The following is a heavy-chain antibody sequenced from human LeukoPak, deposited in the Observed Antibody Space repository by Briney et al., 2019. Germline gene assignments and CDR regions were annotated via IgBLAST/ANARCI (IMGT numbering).Heavy chain of an antibody. Sequence: PGGSLRLSCAASGFTVSSNFMSWVRQAPGKGLEWVSVIYSGGTTYYADSLKGRFTVSRDNSKNTLYLQMNSLRAEDTAVYYCARASGWDYYFDYWGQGTLVTVSS. J-gene: IGHJ4*02. CDR1: GFTVSSNF. V-gene: IGHV3-66*01. CDR3: ARASGWDYYFDY. D-gene: IGHD6-19*01. CDR2: IYSGGTT.